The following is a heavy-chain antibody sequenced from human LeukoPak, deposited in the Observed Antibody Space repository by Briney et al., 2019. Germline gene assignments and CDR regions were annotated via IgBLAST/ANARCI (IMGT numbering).Heavy chain of an antibody. CDR3: AKIQDSSGWPDY. D-gene: IGHD6-19*01. CDR2: ISGSGGST. Sequence: GGPLRLSCAASGFTFSSYAMSWVRQAPGKGLEWVSAISGSGGSTYYADSVKGRFTISRDNSKNTLYLQMNSLSAEDTAVYYCAKIQDSSGWPDYWGQGTLVTVSS. CDR1: GFTFSSYA. J-gene: IGHJ4*02. V-gene: IGHV3-23*01.